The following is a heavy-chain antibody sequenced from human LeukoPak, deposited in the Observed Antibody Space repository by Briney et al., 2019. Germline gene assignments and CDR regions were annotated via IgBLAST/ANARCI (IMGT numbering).Heavy chain of an antibody. CDR3: TDAVAG. CDR1: GFSVNSNY. Sequence: GGSLRRSCAASGFSVNSNYVTWVRQPPGKGLEWVSVIYSDGSTYYADSVKGRFTISRDNSKNTLYLQMNSLRVEDTAVYYCTDAVAGWGQGTLVTVSS. V-gene: IGHV3-53*05. CDR2: IYSDGST. J-gene: IGHJ4*02. D-gene: IGHD4-23*01.